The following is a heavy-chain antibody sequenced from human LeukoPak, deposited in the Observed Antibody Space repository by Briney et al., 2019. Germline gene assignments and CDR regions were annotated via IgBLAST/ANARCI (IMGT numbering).Heavy chain of an antibody. CDR1: GGSISSYY. Sequence: AETLSLTCTASGGSISSYYWSWIRQPPGKGLEWIGYIYYSGSTNYNPSLKSRVTISVDPSKNQFSLKLSSVTAADTAVYYCARSSGYSYGIYYYYYYMDVWGKGTTVTVSS. D-gene: IGHD5-18*01. CDR2: IYYSGST. CDR3: ARSSGYSYGIYYYYYYMDV. J-gene: IGHJ6*03. V-gene: IGHV4-59*01.